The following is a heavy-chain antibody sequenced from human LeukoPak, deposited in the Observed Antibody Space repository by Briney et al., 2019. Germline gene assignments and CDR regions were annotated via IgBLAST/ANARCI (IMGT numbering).Heavy chain of an antibody. CDR1: GDSINSHS. CDR3: EILGVDYDYGMEV. CDR2: MYESWTA. Sequence: SETLSLTCTVSGDSINSHSWSWIRQPPGKGLEWLGYMYESWTANYTHSLKSRVTISVDTSNNRVSLKLSSVSAEDTDVYYCEILGVDYDYGMEVWGQGTTVTVSS. V-gene: IGHV4-59*08. D-gene: IGHD3-10*01. J-gene: IGHJ6*02.